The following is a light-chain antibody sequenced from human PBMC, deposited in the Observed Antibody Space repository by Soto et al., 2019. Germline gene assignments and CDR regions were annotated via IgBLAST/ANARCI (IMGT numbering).Light chain of an antibody. V-gene: IGKV3-11*01. CDR3: QQRSNWPPVT. J-gene: IGKJ4*01. CDR2: DAS. Sequence: EIVLTQSPGTLSLSPGERATLSCRASQSVGYHLAWYQQKPGQAPGLLIYDASNRATGIPARFSGSGSGTDFTLAISSLEPEDFAVYYCQQRSNWPPVTFGGGTKVDIK. CDR1: QSVGYH.